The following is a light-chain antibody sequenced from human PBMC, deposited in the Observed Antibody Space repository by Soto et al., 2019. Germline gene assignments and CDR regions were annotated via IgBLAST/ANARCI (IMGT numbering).Light chain of an antibody. CDR1: SSNIGSNT. J-gene: IGLJ2*01. CDR2: SNN. V-gene: IGLV1-44*01. Sequence: HSVLTQPPSASGTPGQRVTISCSGSSSNIGSNTVNWYQQLPRTAPKLLIYSNNQRPSGVPDRFSGSKSGTSASLAISGLQSEDEADYYCAAWDDSLNALFGGGTKLTVL. CDR3: AAWDDSLNAL.